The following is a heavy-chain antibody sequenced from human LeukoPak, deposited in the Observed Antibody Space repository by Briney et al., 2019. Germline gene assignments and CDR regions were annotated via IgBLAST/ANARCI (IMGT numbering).Heavy chain of an antibody. CDR2: IYYSGST. CDR1: GGSISSYY. CDR3: ARAAILYYYGMDV. Sequence: SETLSLTCTVSGGSISSYYWSWIRQPPGKGLEWIGYIYYSGSTNYNPSLKSRVTISVDTSKNQFSLKLGSVTAADTAVYYCARAAILYYYGMDVWGQGTTVTVSS. D-gene: IGHD5-24*01. V-gene: IGHV4-59*01. J-gene: IGHJ6*02.